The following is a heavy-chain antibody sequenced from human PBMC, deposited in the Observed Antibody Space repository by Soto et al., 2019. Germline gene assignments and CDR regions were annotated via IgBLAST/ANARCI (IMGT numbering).Heavy chain of an antibody. Sequence: PGGSLRLSCAASGFTFNTYAMSWVRQAPGKGLEWVSAISGGAESIYYSDSVKGRFTISRDNSKNTLYLQMNSLRAEDTAVYYCARSYDFWSGRYLDVWGQGTTVTVSS. V-gene: IGHV3-23*01. CDR1: GFTFNTYA. CDR3: ARSYDFWSGRYLDV. CDR2: ISGGAESI. D-gene: IGHD3-3*01. J-gene: IGHJ6*02.